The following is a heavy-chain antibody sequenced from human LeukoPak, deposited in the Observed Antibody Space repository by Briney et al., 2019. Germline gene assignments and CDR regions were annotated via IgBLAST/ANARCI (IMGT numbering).Heavy chain of an antibody. Sequence: ASVKISCKASGYTFTSYAMHWVRQAPGQGLEWMGWINPNSGGTNYAQKFQGWVTMTRDTSISTAYMELSRLRSDDTAVYYCAREGGGGSSPLLINYFVRAFDIWGQGTMVTVSS. CDR1: GYTFTSYA. J-gene: IGHJ3*02. V-gene: IGHV1-2*04. CDR3: AREGGGGSSPLLINYFVRAFDI. CDR2: INPNSGGT. D-gene: IGHD3-9*01.